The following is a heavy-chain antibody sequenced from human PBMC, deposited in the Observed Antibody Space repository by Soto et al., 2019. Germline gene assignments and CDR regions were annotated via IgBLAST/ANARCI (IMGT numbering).Heavy chain of an antibody. V-gene: IGHV4-34*01. J-gene: IGHJ5*02. CDR1: GGSVNGYY. CDR3: ATRITVFGLLIPPFDP. CDR2: INHTGGT. D-gene: IGHD3-3*01. Sequence: SETLSLTCAVYGGSVNGYYWNWIRPPPGKGLEWIGEINHTGGTHYNPSLKSRVTMSVDTSKNQFSLRLSSVTAADTAIYYCATRITVFGLLIPPFDPWGQGTQVTVSS.